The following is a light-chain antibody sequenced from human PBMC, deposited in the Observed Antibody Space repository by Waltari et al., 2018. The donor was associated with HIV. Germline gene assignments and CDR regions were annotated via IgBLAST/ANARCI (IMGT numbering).Light chain of an antibody. CDR2: EGI. CDR3: CSYGGSSNWV. V-gene: IGLV2-23*01. Sequence: QSALTQPASVSGSPGQSITISCTGTSSDVGIYNLVYWSQQHPGKAPKLMIYEGIKRPSGVSNRISGSKSGNTASLTISGLQAEDEADYYCCSYGGSSNWVFGGGTKLTVL. CDR1: SSDVGIYNL. J-gene: IGLJ3*02.